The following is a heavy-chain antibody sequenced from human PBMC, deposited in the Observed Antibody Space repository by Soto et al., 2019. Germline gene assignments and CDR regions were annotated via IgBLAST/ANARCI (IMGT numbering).Heavy chain of an antibody. CDR2: ISAAGDP. J-gene: IGHJ6*02. V-gene: IGHV3-13*05. CDR1: GFTFRNYD. CDR3: ARTDRDFYGLDV. Sequence: EVQLVESGGGLVQPGGSLSLSCEASGFTFRNYDMHWVRQGTGNGLEWVSGISAAGDPDYADSVEGRFTISRENAQNSFFLQMNRLRVGDTAVYYCARTDRDFYGLDVWGQGTTVSVSS.